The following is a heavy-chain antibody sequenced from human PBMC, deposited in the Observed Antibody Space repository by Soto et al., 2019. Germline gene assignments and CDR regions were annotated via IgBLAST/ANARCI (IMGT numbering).Heavy chain of an antibody. V-gene: IGHV4-59*08. CDR1: GGSISSYY. D-gene: IGHD3-22*01. CDR2: IYYSGST. Sequence: SETLSLTCTVSGGSISSYYWSWIRQPPGKGLEWIGYIYYSGSTNYNPSLKSRVTISVDTSKNQFSLKLSSVTAADTAVYYCAANYYDSSGYYYDYWGQGTLVTVSS. J-gene: IGHJ4*02. CDR3: AANYYDSSGYYYDY.